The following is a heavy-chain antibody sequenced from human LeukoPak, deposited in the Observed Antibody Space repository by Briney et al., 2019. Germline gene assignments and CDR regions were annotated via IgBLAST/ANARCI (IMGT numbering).Heavy chain of an antibody. J-gene: IGHJ4*02. CDR2: INPYSGGT. D-gene: IGHD6-13*01. Sequence: ASVKVSCKASGYTFTGYYMHWARQAPGQGLEWMGWINPYSGGTNYAQKFQGRVTMTRDTSISIAYMELSSLRSDDTAVFYCARGGQQLVRWREEQLDYWGQGTLVTVSS. CDR1: GYTFTGYY. CDR3: ARGGQQLVRWREEQLDY. V-gene: IGHV1-2*02.